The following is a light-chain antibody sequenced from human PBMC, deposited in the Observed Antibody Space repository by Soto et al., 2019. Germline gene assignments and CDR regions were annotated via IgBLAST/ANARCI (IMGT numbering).Light chain of an antibody. CDR1: QDISRY. CDR3: QQLQRTPFT. CDR2: GAS. J-gene: IGKJ3*01. Sequence: QLTQSPSSLSASVVDRVTITCRASQDISRYLAWYQQRAGKAPKLLIYGASTLQSGVPSRFSGSGSGTEFTLTISSLQPADFATYHCQQLQRTPFTFGPGTTVDV. V-gene: IGKV1-9*01.